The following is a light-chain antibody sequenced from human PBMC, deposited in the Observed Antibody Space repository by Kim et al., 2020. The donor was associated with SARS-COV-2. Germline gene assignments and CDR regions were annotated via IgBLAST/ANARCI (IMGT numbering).Light chain of an antibody. CDR3: QQSYSLPMYT. J-gene: IGKJ2*01. V-gene: IGKV1-39*01. Sequence: ASVGDRVTITCRASQSISSYLNWYQQKPGKAPKLLIYAASSLQSGVPSRFSGSGSGTDFTLTITSLQPEDFATYYCQQSYSLPMYTFGQGTKLEIK. CDR1: QSISSY. CDR2: AAS.